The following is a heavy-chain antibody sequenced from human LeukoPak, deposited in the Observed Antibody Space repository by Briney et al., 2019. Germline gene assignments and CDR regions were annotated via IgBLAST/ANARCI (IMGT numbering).Heavy chain of an antibody. CDR3: ARAPYNWNDLPIDY. Sequence: GGSLRLSCVGSGFTFSDAWISWVRQAPGKGLEWIGRIKSKIDGGTIDYAAPVKGRFTISRDNAKNSLYLQMNSLRAEDTAVYYCARAPYNWNDLPIDYWGQGTLVTVSS. CDR2: IKSKIDGGTI. CDR1: GFTFSDAW. V-gene: IGHV3-15*01. D-gene: IGHD1-20*01. J-gene: IGHJ4*02.